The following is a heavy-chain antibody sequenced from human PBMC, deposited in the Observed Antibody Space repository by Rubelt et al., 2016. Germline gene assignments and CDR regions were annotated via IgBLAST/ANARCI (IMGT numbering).Heavy chain of an antibody. V-gene: IGHV3-23*01. J-gene: IGHJ3*02. CDR1: GFTFSCCA. CDR3: ARLSYCTGTSCQTGRAFDI. Sequence: EVQLLESGGALVQPGGSLRLSCAASGFTFSCCAMNWVRQAPGRGLEWVSTISGNAASTYYADSVKGRFTISRDNSKNTLDLKRKSLRAEDTAGYYGARLSYCTGTSCQTGRAFDIWGQGTMGIVSS. CDR2: ISGNAAST. D-gene: IGHD2-2*01.